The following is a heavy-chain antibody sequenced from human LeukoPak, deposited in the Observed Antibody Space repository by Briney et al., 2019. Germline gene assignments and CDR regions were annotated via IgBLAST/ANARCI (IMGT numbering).Heavy chain of an antibody. J-gene: IGHJ4*02. Sequence: PGGSLRLSCAASGFTFDDFGMSWVRQVPGKGLEWVSAINWNGGSTGYADSVQGRFTISRDNAKNSLYLQMNSLRAEDTALYYCARGHCRGNSGFDYWGQGTLVTVSS. CDR1: GFTFDDFG. V-gene: IGHV3-20*04. CDR2: INWNGGST. D-gene: IGHD4-23*01. CDR3: ARGHCRGNSGFDY.